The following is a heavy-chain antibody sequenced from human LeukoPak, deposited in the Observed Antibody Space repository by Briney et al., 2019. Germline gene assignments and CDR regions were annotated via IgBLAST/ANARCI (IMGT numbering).Heavy chain of an antibody. D-gene: IGHD6-19*01. J-gene: IGHJ3*01. V-gene: IGHV1-2*02. CDR1: GFIFTGYY. Sequence: ASVKVPCKASGFIFTGYYMHWVRQAPGQGLEWMGCINANSGGTNYAQKLQGRVTMTRDTSISTAYMDLSRLRSDDTAVYYCARDHPYSSGWYGRVEALDLWGQGTTVTVSS. CDR3: ARDHPYSSGWYGRVEALDL. CDR2: INANSGGT.